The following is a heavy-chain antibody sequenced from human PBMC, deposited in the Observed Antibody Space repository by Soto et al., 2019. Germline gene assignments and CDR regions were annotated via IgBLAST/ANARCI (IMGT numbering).Heavy chain of an antibody. J-gene: IGHJ5*02. Sequence: QLQLLESGPGLVKPSETLSLTCTVSGGSVSSSNYYWGWIRQPPGKGLEWIGSIHNSVSTYYNPSLKSRVAIAVDTSKNQFSLKMTSVTAADSAMYYCARHAGVRGVIQFDPWGQGTLVTVSS. CDR3: ARHAGVRGVIQFDP. D-gene: IGHD3-10*01. V-gene: IGHV4-39*01. CDR2: IHNSVST. CDR1: GGSVSSSNYY.